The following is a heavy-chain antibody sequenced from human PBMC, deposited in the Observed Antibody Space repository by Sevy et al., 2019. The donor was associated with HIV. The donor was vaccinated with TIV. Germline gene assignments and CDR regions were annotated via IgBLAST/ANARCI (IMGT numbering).Heavy chain of an antibody. CDR1: GFSFDDYT. V-gene: IGHV3-43*01. CDR2: ISWDGGIT. J-gene: IGHJ6*03. D-gene: IGHD2-21*01. CDR3: AKVGAATAPVVSATPDYYYFYIDV. Sequence: GESLKISCAASGFSFDDYTMHWVRQAPGKGLEWVSFISWDGGITDYADSVRGRFTISRDNDKDYLSLQMNSLRTEDTDLYYCAKVGAATAPVVSATPDYYYFYIDVWGKGTTVTVSS.